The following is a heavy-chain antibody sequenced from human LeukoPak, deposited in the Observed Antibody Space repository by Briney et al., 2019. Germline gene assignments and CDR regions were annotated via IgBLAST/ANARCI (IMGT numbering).Heavy chain of an antibody. V-gene: IGHV4-34*12. CDR1: GGSFSGYY. Sequence: SETLSLTCAVYGGSFSGYYWSWIRQPPGTGLEWIGEIVHSGNTKYNPSLTSRVTISVDTSKNQFSLNLTSVTAADTAVYYCARFGSSTWYKGAFDIWGQGTMVTVAS. J-gene: IGHJ3*02. CDR3: ARFGSSTWYKGAFDI. CDR2: IVHSGNT. D-gene: IGHD1-1*01.